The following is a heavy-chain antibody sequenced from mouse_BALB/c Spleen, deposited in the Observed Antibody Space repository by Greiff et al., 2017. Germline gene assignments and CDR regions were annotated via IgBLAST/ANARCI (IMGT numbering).Heavy chain of an antibody. CDR1: GYSFTDYN. CDR2: IDPYNGGT. J-gene: IGHJ4*01. D-gene: IGHD1-1*02. Sequence: EVQLLESGPELVKPGASVKVSCKASGYSFTDYNMYWVKQSPGKSLEWIGDIDPYNGGTSYNQKFKGKSTMTVDKSSSTAFMQLNSLTSEDSAVYYCARYGKGMDYWGQGTSVTVSS. CDR3: ARYGKGMDY. V-gene: IGHV1S135*01.